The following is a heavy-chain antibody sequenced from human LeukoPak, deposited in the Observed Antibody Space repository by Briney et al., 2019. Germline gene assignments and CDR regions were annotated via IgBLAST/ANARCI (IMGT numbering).Heavy chain of an antibody. V-gene: IGHV1-46*01. CDR2: INPSGGST. D-gene: IGHD2-15*01. CDR1: GYTFTSYY. Sequence: ASVKVSCKASGYTFTSYYMHWVRQAPGQGLEWMGIINPSGGSTSYAQKFQGRVTMTRDTSTSTVYTELSSLSSEETAVYYCARGVIVVVVAATTVDYWGQGTLVTVSS. J-gene: IGHJ4*02. CDR3: ARGVIVVVVAATTVDY.